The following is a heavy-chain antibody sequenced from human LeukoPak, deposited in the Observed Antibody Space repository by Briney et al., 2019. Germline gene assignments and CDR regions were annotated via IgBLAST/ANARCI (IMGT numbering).Heavy chain of an antibody. J-gene: IGHJ4*02. CDR3: AKDQSTVITPFDY. CDR2: ISYDGSNK. V-gene: IGHV3-30*18. Sequence: GGSLRLSCAASGFTFSSYGMHWVRQAPGKGLERVAVISYDGSNKYYADSVKGRFTISRDNSKNTLYLQMNSLRAEDTAVFYCAKDQSTVITPFDYWGQGTLVTVSS. D-gene: IGHD4-17*01. CDR1: GFTFSSYG.